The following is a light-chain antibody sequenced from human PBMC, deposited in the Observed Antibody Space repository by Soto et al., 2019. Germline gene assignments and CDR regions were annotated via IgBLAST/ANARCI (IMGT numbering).Light chain of an antibody. V-gene: IGLV2-14*01. J-gene: IGLJ1*01. CDR3: SSYTSSSTLYV. Sequence: QSVLTQPASVSGYPGQSITISCSGTSSDVGGYNYVSWYQQYPGKAPKLIIYEVTNRPSGVSNRFSGSKSGNTASLTISGLQAEDEADYYCSSYTSSSTLYVFAAGTKVTVL. CDR1: SSDVGGYNY. CDR2: EVT.